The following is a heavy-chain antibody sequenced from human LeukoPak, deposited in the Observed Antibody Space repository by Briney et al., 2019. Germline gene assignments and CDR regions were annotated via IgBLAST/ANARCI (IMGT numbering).Heavy chain of an antibody. Sequence: SQTLSLTCTVSGGPISSGDYHWSWIRQPPGKGLEGFGYIYYSGSTYYNPSLERRVNISVDTSKNQFSLKLSSVTAADTAVYYCATMTGYYYYYYMDVWGKGTTVTVSS. J-gene: IGHJ6*03. D-gene: IGHD3-9*01. CDR2: IYYSGST. CDR3: ATMTGYYYYYYMDV. CDR1: GGPISSGDYH. V-gene: IGHV4-30-4*08.